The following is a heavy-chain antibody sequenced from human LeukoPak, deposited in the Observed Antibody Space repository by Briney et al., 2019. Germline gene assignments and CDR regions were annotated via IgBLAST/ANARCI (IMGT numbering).Heavy chain of an antibody. J-gene: IGHJ6*03. D-gene: IGHD2-8*01. V-gene: IGHV4-34*01. Sequence: PSETLSLTCAVYGGSFSGYYWSWIRQPPGKGLEWIGEINHSGSTNYNPSLKSRVTISVDTSKNQFSLKLSSVTAADTAVYYCARRSCTNGVCTGYMDVWGKGTTVTVSS. CDR3: ARRSCTNGVCTGYMDV. CDR2: INHSGST. CDR1: GGSFSGYY.